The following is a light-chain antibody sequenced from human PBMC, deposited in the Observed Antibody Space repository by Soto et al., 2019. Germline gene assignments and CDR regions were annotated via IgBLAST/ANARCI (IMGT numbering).Light chain of an antibody. J-gene: IGLJ2*01. CDR3: AAWDDSLSGVV. Sequence: QSVLTQPPSASGTPGQRVTISCSGSSSNIGSNYVYWYQQLPGTVPQLLIYMNSERPSGVPDRFSGSKSGTSASLAISGLRSEDEADYYCAAWDDSLSGVVFGGGTQVTVL. CDR2: MNS. CDR1: SSNIGSNY. V-gene: IGLV1-47*01.